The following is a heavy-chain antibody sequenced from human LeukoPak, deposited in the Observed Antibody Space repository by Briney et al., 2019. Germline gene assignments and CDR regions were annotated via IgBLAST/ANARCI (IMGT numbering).Heavy chain of an antibody. V-gene: IGHV3-30*02. J-gene: IGHJ1*01. Sequence: GGSLRLSCAASGFTFSSYAMNWVRQAPGKGLEWAAFIRYDGSDKYYREAVKGRFTIFRDNSNNMLYLQMNSLRTEDTAVYYCAKDFPSDPFHHWGQGTLVTVSS. CDR3: AKDFPSDPFHH. CDR2: IRYDGSDK. CDR1: GFTFSSYA.